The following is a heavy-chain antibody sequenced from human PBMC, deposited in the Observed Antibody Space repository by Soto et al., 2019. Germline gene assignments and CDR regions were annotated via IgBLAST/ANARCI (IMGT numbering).Heavy chain of an antibody. CDR3: ARVWTDHYYYYMDV. V-gene: IGHV4-39*01. D-gene: IGHD2-8*01. J-gene: IGHJ6*03. CDR2: IYYSGST. CDR1: GGSISSSSYY. Sequence: PSESLSLTCTVSGGSISSSSYYWGLIRQPPGKGLEWIGSIYYSGSTYYNPSLKSRVTISVDTSKNQFSLKLSSVTAADTAVYYCARVWTDHYYYYMDVWGKGTTVTVS.